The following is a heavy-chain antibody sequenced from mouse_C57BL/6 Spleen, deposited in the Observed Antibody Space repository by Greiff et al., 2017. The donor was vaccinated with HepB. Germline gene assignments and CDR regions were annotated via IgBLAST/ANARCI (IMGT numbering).Heavy chain of an antibody. Sequence: EVQLVESGEGLVKPGGSLTLSCAASGFTFSSYAMSWVRQTPEKRLEWVAYISSGGDYIYYADTVKGRFTISRDNARNTLYLQMSSLKYEDTAMYYCTREGGSNYPLGYAMDYWGQGTSVTVSS. J-gene: IGHJ4*01. D-gene: IGHD2-5*01. CDR3: TREGGSNYPLGYAMDY. CDR2: ISSGGDYI. V-gene: IGHV5-9-1*02. CDR1: GFTFSSYA.